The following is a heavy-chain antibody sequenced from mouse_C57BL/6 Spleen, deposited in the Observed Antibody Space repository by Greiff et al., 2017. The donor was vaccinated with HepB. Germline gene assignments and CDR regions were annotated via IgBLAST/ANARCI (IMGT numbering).Heavy chain of an antibody. CDR2: IDPSDSYT. CDR1: GYTFTSYW. V-gene: IGHV1-69*01. J-gene: IGHJ2*01. CDR3: ARPYYYGSSYDFDY. Sequence: QVQLQQPGAELVMPGASVKLSCKASGYTFTSYWMHWVKQRPGQGLEWIGEIDPSDSYTNYNQKFKGKSTLTVEKSSSTAYMQLSSLTSEDSAVYYCARPYYYGSSYDFDYWGQGTTLTVSS. D-gene: IGHD1-1*01.